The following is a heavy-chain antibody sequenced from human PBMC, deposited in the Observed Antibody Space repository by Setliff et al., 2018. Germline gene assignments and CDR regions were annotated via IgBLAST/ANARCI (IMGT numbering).Heavy chain of an antibody. D-gene: IGHD4-17*01. CDR2: IYDSGST. V-gene: IGHV4-59*08. CDR1: GGSISRDY. Sequence: SETLSLTCTVTGGSISRDYWSWIRQPPGKGLEWIGYIYDSGSTNYNPSLKSRVTISEDTSKNTFSLKLSSVTAPDTAVYYCVRTLQGLRLDPLGQGTLVTVSS. J-gene: IGHJ5*02. CDR3: VRTLQGLRLDP.